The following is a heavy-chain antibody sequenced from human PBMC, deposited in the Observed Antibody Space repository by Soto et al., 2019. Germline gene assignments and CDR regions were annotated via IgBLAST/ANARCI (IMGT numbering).Heavy chain of an antibody. D-gene: IGHD5-18*01. Sequence: SVKVSCKASGGTFYTYTFSWLREAPGQGLEWMGSITPIYPTTNYAEKFKGRLTVTADGSTNTAYMELNSLTSEDTAVYYCARIPRYSFPTSDDLDSWGQGTLVTVSS. CDR2: ITPIYPTT. CDR1: GGTFYTYT. CDR3: ARIPRYSFPTSDDLDS. J-gene: IGHJ5*02. V-gene: IGHV1-69*13.